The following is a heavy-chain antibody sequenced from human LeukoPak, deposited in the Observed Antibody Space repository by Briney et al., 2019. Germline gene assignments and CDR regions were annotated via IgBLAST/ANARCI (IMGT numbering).Heavy chain of an antibody. V-gene: IGHV4-59*01. CDR3: ARGLRGYSYGY. D-gene: IGHD5-18*01. CDR1: GGSISSYY. Sequence: SETLSLTCTVSGGSISSYYWGWTRQPPGKGLEWIGYIYYSGSTNYNPSLKSRVTISVDTSKNQFSLKLSSVTAADTAVYYCARGLRGYSYGYWGQGTLVTVSS. J-gene: IGHJ4*02. CDR2: IYYSGST.